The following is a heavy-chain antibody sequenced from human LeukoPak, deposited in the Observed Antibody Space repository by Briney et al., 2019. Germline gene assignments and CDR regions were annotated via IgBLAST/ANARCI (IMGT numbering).Heavy chain of an antibody. V-gene: IGHV3-23*01. CDR3: ANSGGGPSGSYYEPDDY. Sequence: GGSLRLSCAASGFTFSSYAMSWVRQAPGKGLEWVSAISGSGGSTYYADSVKGRFTISRDNSKNTLYLQMNSLRAEDTAVYYCANSGGGPSGSYYEPDDYWGQGTLVTVSS. D-gene: IGHD3-10*01. CDR2: ISGSGGST. J-gene: IGHJ4*02. CDR1: GFTFSSYA.